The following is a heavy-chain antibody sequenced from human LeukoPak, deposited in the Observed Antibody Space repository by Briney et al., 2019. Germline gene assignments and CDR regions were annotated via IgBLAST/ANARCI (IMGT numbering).Heavy chain of an antibody. J-gene: IGHJ3*02. CDR3: ARLYCSGGSCYSGDAFDI. Sequence: GGSLRLSCAASGFTFSSYEMNWVRQAPGKGLEWVSYIISSSRTIYYADSVKGRFTISRDNAKNSLYLHMTSLRDEDTAVYYCARLYCSGGSCYSGDAFDIWGQGTMVTVSS. CDR2: IISSSRTI. D-gene: IGHD2-15*01. V-gene: IGHV3-48*02. CDR1: GFTFSSYE.